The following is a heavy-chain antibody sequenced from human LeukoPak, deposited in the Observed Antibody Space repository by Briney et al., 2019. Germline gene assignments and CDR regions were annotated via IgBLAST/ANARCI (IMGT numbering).Heavy chain of an antibody. CDR2: INSDGSGT. D-gene: IGHD7-27*01. CDR1: GFTFSSYW. V-gene: IGHV3-74*01. J-gene: IGHJ3*02. Sequence: GGSLRLSCAASGFTFSSYWMHWVRQAPGKGLVWVSVINSDGSGTSYAGSVKGRFTISRDNAKNTLYLQMNSLRAEDTALYYCAGDTPNWGYAFDIWGQGTMVTVSS. CDR3: AGDTPNWGYAFDI.